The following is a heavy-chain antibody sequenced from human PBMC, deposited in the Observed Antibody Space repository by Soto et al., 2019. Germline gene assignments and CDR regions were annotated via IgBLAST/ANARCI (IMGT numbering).Heavy chain of an antibody. J-gene: IGHJ5*02. CDR2: IFYSGST. V-gene: IGHV4-39*01. CDR3: ARQPTTGDTDLWFDP. Sequence: SETLSHTCNVSGVSISTSRSYLAWIRKPPGKGLEWLANIFYSGSTYYNPSLASRVTVSVDTSKNEFSLKLRSVTAADTAVYYCARQPTTGDTDLWFDPWGQGTLVTVSS. CDR1: GVSISTSRSY. D-gene: IGHD2-21*01.